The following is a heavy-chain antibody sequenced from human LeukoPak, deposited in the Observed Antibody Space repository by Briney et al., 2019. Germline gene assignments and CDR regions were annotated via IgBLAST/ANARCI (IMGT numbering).Heavy chain of an antibody. V-gene: IGHV4-31*03. Sequence: PSETLSLTCTVSGGSISSGVYYWSWIRQHPGKGLEWIGYIYYSASPSYNPSLKSRLTISLDTSKNQFSLKLSSVTAADTAVYYCARISEFYYDRSGYFDYWGQGTLVTVSS. CDR3: ARISEFYYDRSGYFDY. D-gene: IGHD3-22*01. J-gene: IGHJ4*02. CDR1: GGSISSGVYY. CDR2: IYYSASP.